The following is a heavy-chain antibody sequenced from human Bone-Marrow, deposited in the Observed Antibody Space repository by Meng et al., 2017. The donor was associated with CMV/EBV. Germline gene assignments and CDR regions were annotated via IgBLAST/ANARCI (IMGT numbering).Heavy chain of an antibody. CDR2: INPNSGGT. J-gene: IGHJ5*02. Sequence: ASVKVSCKASGYTFTRYYMHWVRQAPGQALEWMGWINPNSGGTNYAQKFQGRVTMTRDTSISTAYMELSRLRSDDTAVYYCARDRPYCSSNRGFPPEYNWFDPWGQGTLVTVSS. V-gene: IGHV1-2*02. CDR3: ARDRPYCSSNRGFPPEYNWFDP. D-gene: IGHD2-2*01. CDR1: GYTFTRYY.